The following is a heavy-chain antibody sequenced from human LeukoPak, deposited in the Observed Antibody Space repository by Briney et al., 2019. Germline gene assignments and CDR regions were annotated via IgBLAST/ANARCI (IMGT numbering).Heavy chain of an antibody. CDR1: GFTSSSNA. J-gene: IGHJ5*02. CDR3: VKRELYIVATT. V-gene: IGHV3-23*01. Sequence: GGSLRLSCAASGFTSSSNAMGWVRQAPGKGLELVSAISPGGSPYYADSVKGRFTISRDNSKHTLYLQMNSLRAEDTAVYYCVKRELYIVATTWGQGTLVTVSS. CDR2: ISPGGSP. D-gene: IGHD5-12*01.